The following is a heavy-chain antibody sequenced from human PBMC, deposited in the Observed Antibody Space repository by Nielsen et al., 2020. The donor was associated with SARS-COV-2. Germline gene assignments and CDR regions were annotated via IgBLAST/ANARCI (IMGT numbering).Heavy chain of an antibody. CDR1: GGSISSGGYY. Sequence: SETLSLTCTVSGGSISSGGYYWSWIRQHPGKGLEWIGYIYYSGSTYYNPSLKSRVTISVDTSKNQFSLKLSSVTAADTAVYYCAREFVSGYYDYWGQGTLVTVSS. J-gene: IGHJ4*02. D-gene: IGHD3-22*01. CDR3: AREFVSGYYDY. V-gene: IGHV4-31*03. CDR2: IYYSGST.